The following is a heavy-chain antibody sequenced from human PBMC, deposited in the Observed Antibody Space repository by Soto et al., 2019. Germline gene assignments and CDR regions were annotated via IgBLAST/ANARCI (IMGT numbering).Heavy chain of an antibody. CDR1: GYTFTSYY. Sequence: QVQLVQSGAEVKKPGASVKVSCKASGYTFTSYYMHWVRQAPGQGLEWMGIINPSGGSTSYAQKFQGRVTMTRDTSTSTVDMELSSLRSEDTAVYYCARDPPTGDTAMVTEGYWGQGTLVTVSS. D-gene: IGHD5-18*01. V-gene: IGHV1-46*01. J-gene: IGHJ4*02. CDR3: ARDPPTGDTAMVTEGY. CDR2: INPSGGST.